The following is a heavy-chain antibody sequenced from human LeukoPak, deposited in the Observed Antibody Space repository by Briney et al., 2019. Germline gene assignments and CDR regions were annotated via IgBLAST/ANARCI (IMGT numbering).Heavy chain of an antibody. D-gene: IGHD3-22*01. CDR2: IIPIFGTA. V-gene: IGHV1-69*13. Sequence: ASVKVSCKASGGTFSSYAISWVRQAPGQGLEWMGGIIPIFGTANYAQKFQGRVTITADESTSTAYMELSSLRSEDTAVYYCARDTYYYDSSGYWADYWGQGALVTVSS. CDR1: GGTFSSYA. CDR3: ARDTYYYDSSGYWADY. J-gene: IGHJ4*02.